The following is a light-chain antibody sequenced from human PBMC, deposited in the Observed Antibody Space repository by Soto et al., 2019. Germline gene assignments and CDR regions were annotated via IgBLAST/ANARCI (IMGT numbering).Light chain of an antibody. CDR3: QKYNSAPWT. J-gene: IGKJ1*01. CDR2: GAS. CDR1: QGISTD. Sequence: DIQMTQSPSSLSAYVGDRVTITCRASQGISTDLAWYQQKPGKVPQLLIYGASTLHSGVPSRFSGDGSGTDFTLTISSLQPEDVATYYCQKYNSAPWTFGQGTKVEIK. V-gene: IGKV1-27*01.